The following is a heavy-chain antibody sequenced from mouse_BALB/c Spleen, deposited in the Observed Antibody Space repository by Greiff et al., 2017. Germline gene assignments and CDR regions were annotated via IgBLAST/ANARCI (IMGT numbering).Heavy chain of an antibody. CDR1: GFTFSSFG. CDR2: ISSGSSTI. V-gene: IGHV5-17*02. D-gene: IGHD2-14*01. Sequence: DVKLVESGGGLVQPGGSRKLSCAASGFTFSSFGMHWVRQAPEKGLEWVAYISSGSSTIYYADTVMGRFTISRDNPKNTLFLQMTSLRSEDTAMYYCAREVRYYYAMDYWGQGTSVTVSS. CDR3: AREVRYYYAMDY. J-gene: IGHJ4*01.